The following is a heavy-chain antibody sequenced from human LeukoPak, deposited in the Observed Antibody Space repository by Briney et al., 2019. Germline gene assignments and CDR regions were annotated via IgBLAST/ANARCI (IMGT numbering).Heavy chain of an antibody. V-gene: IGHV1-46*01. J-gene: IGHJ6*03. CDR1: GYTFTSYD. CDR3: ARDFGIAAADNYYYYYYMDV. Sequence: ASVKVSCKASGYTFTSYDINWVQQAPGQGLEWMGIINPSGFSTTYAQKFQGRVTITADKSTSTAYMELSSLRSEDTAVYYCARDFGIAAADNYYYYYYMDVWGKGTTVTVSS. CDR2: INPSGFST. D-gene: IGHD6-13*01.